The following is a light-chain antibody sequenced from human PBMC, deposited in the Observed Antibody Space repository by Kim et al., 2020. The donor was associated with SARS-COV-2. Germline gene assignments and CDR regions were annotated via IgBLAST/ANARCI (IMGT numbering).Light chain of an antibody. CDR1: QSVSSN. V-gene: IGKV3-15*01. CDR2: GAS. CDR3: HQYNNWPKT. J-gene: IGKJ3*01. Sequence: VSPGERATLSCRASQSVSSNLAWYQHKPGQAPRLLIYGASTRATGIPARFSGSGSGTVFTLTISSLQSEDFAVYYCHQYNNWPKTFGPGTKVDIK.